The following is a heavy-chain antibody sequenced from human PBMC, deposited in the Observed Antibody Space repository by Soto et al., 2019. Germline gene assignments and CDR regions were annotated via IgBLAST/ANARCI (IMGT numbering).Heavy chain of an antibody. CDR3: ARDLCMDV. J-gene: IGHJ6*02. Sequence: EVQLVESGGGLIHPGGSLRLSCAASGFIVSSNYMSWVRQAPGKGLEWVSILYSGGSTYYADSVMGGFTISRDNSKNTLYLQMNSLRAEDTAVYYCARDLCMDVWGQGTTVTVSS. V-gene: IGHV3-53*01. CDR1: GFIVSSNY. CDR2: LYSGGST.